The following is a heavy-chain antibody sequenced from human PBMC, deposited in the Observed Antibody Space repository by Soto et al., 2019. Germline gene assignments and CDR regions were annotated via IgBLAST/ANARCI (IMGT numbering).Heavy chain of an antibody. CDR3: ARINGGSPDF. J-gene: IGHJ4*02. V-gene: IGHV4-4*07. D-gene: IGHD2-15*01. CDR1: GGPINAHF. Sequence: KASETLSLTCTVSGGPINAHFWSWIRQPAGKGLEWIGHIYISGTTTYNPSLKSRVTLSIDPPKSQLSLKLSSVTAADTAVYYCARINGGSPDFWGQGTLVTVSS. CDR2: IYISGTT.